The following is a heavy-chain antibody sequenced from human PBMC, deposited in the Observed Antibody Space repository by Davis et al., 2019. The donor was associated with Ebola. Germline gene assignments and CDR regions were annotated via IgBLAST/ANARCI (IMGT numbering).Heavy chain of an antibody. V-gene: IGHV1-69*13. CDR2: IIPIFGTA. Sequence: AASVKVSCKASGGTFSSYAISWVRQAPGQGLEWMGGIIPIFGTANYAQKFQGRVTITADESTSTAYMELSSLRSEDTAVYYCAKESTSCGGDCYSLSDYWGQGTLVTVSS. CDR3: AKESTSCGGDCYSLSDY. J-gene: IGHJ4*02. D-gene: IGHD2-21*02. CDR1: GGTFSSYA.